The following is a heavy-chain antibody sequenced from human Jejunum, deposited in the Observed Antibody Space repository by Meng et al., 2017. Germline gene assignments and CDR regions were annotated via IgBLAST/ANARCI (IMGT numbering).Heavy chain of an antibody. J-gene: IGHJ3*01. CDR1: GFDFSYYW. CDR2: IKGDGSRI. Sequence: GGSLRLSCVASGFDFSYYWMHWVRQAPGKGLVWVSSIKGDGSRITYADSVKGRFTVSRDNDENTLYLQMNSLRAEDTAVYYCEAFDFWGQGTMVTVSS. V-gene: IGHV3-74*03. CDR3: EAFDF.